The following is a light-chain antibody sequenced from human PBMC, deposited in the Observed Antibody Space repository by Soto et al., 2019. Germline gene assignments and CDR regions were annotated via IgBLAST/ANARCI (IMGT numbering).Light chain of an antibody. Sequence: EIVLMQSPGTLSLSPGERATLSCRASQSVSSSYLAWYQQKPGQAPRLLIYGASSRATGIPDRVSGSGSGTDFTLTISRLEPEDFAVYYCQQYGSSPQTFGQGTKVEIK. CDR2: GAS. CDR3: QQYGSSPQT. V-gene: IGKV3-20*01. J-gene: IGKJ1*01. CDR1: QSVSSSY.